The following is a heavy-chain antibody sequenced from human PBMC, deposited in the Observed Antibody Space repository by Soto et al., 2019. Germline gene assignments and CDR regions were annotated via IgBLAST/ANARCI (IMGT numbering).Heavy chain of an antibody. Sequence: GGSLRLSCSASGFTFSDENISWVRQVPGKGLEWVSGISGGGSYIFYADSVQGRFSISRDNPKNSLFLEMDSLRVEDTAVYYCARDSDCHSTSCFFPPHVWGQGTTVTVSS. CDR2: ISGGGSYI. CDR3: ARDSDCHSTSCFFPPHV. V-gene: IGHV3-21*06. D-gene: IGHD2-2*01. CDR1: GFTFSDEN. J-gene: IGHJ6*02.